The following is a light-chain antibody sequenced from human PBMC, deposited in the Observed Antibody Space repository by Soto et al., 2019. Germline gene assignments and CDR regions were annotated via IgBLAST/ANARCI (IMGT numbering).Light chain of an antibody. V-gene: IGLV2-14*03. Sequence: QSALTQPASVSGSPGQSITISCTGTSSDVGGYNYVSWYQQHPGKAPKVVIYDVSYRPSGVSNRFSGSKSANTASLTISGLQAEDEADYSCSSYTSSSSYVFGTGTKLTVL. CDR1: SSDVGGYNY. J-gene: IGLJ1*01. CDR2: DVS. CDR3: SSYTSSSSYV.